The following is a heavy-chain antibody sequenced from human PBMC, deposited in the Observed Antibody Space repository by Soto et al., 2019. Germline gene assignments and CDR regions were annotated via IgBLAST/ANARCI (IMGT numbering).Heavy chain of an antibody. CDR3: ATSRYRRESFDH. CDR2: IYWDDDK. CDR1: GFSLTSNDVG. Sequence: SGPTLVNPTQTLTLTCTFSGFSLTSNDVGVGWIRHPPGKALEWLALIYWDDDKRYSPSLKIRLTITKDTSKSQVVLRKNNLAPVDHATYYCATSRYRRESFDHWGQGTLVTVSS. D-gene: IGHD1-26*01. V-gene: IGHV2-5*02. J-gene: IGHJ4*02.